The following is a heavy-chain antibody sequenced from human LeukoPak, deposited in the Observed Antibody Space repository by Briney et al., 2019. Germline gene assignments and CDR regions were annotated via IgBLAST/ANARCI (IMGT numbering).Heavy chain of an antibody. Sequence: PGGSLRLSCAASGFTLYSYAMHWVRQAPGTGLEWVAVISYDGSNKYYADSVKGRFTISRDISKNTLYLQMNSLRAEDTAVYYCARPGWQWLVPGYFDYWGQGTLVTVSS. CDR2: ISYDGSNK. CDR3: ARPGWQWLVPGYFDY. D-gene: IGHD6-19*01. V-gene: IGHV3-30*04. CDR1: GFTLYSYA. J-gene: IGHJ4*02.